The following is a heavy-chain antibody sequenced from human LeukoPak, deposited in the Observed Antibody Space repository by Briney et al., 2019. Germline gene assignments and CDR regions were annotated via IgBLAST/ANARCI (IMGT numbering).Heavy chain of an antibody. CDR1: GYSFTHYW. D-gene: IGHD3-3*01. Sequence: GESLKISCKGSGYSFTHYWIAWVRQMPGKGLEWMGVIYPGDSDTRYSPSFQGQVTISADESIGTAYLQWSSLKPPDTAMYYCARRIAIFGDGNWFDFWGQGTLVTVSS. V-gene: IGHV5-51*01. CDR2: IYPGDSDT. CDR3: ARRIAIFGDGNWFDF. J-gene: IGHJ5*01.